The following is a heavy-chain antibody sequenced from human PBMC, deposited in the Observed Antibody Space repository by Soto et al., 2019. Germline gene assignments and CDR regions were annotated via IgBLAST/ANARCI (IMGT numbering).Heavy chain of an antibody. CDR1: GYTFTSYD. V-gene: IGHV1-8*01. D-gene: IGHD1-1*01. Sequence: QVQLVQSGAEVKKPGASVKVSCKASGYTFTSYDINWVRQATGQGLEWMGWKNPNSGNTGYAQKFQGRVTMNRNTSISTAYIELSSLRSEDTAVYYCARQSISHLSDWRYWGQGNLVTVSS. J-gene: IGHJ4*02. CDR2: KNPNSGNT. CDR3: ARQSISHLSDWRY.